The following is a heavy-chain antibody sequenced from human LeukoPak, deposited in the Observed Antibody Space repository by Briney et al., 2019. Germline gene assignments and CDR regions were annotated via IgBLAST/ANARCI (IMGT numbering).Heavy chain of an antibody. V-gene: IGHV3-21*01. Sequence: PGGSLRLSCAASGFTFGSYSMNWVRQAPEKGLEWVSSISSSSSYIYYADSVKGRFTISRDNAKNSLYLQMNSLRAEDTAVYYCARDSQYEHFDYWGQGTLVTVSS. D-gene: IGHD2-8*01. CDR2: ISSSSSYI. J-gene: IGHJ4*02. CDR3: ARDSQYEHFDY. CDR1: GFTFGSYS.